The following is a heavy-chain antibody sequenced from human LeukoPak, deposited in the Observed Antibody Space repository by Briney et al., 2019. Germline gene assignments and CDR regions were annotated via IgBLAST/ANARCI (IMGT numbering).Heavy chain of an antibody. CDR1: GFTFSSYA. J-gene: IGHJ4*02. D-gene: IGHD5-12*01. CDR3: VNFGNSGYDFH. Sequence: PGGSLRLSCAASGFTFSSYAMTWVRQAPGKGLEYVSAVTSNGGRTYYADSVQGRFTISRDNSKNTLYLQMSGLRTEDTAVYYCVNFGNSGYDFHWGRGTLVTVSS. CDR2: VTSNGGRT. V-gene: IGHV3-64D*09.